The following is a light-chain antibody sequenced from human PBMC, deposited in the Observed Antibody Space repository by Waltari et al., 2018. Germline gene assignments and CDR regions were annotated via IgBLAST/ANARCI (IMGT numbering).Light chain of an antibody. CDR3: QQCYSPPLS. Sequence: DIVMTQSPDSLVVSLGERATITCKSSQDILYSSNNKNYLAWYQHKPRQPPKLLIYWASIRASGVPDRFSGNGSGTEFTLTISSLQAEDVAVYYCQQCYSPPLSFGGGTKVELK. V-gene: IGKV4-1*01. CDR1: QDILYSSNNKNY. CDR2: WAS. J-gene: IGKJ4*01.